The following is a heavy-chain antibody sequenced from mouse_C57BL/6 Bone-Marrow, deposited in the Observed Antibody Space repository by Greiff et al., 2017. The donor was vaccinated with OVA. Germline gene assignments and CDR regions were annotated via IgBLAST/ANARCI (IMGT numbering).Heavy chain of an antibody. V-gene: IGHV7-1*01. CDR3: ARDENFDY. CDR1: GFTFSDFY. J-gene: IGHJ2*01. Sequence: EVMLVESRGGLVQSGRSLRLSCATSGFTFSDFYMEWVRQAPGKGLEWIAASRNKANDYTTEYSASVKGRFIVSRDTSQSILYLQMNALRAEDTAIYYCARDENFDYWGQGTTLTVSS. CDR2: SRNKANDYTT.